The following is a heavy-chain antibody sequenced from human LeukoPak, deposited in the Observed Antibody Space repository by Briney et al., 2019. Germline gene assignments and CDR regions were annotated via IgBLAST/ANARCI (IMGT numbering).Heavy chain of an antibody. CDR2: INHSGST. D-gene: IGHD3-22*01. J-gene: IGHJ3*02. Sequence: PSETLSLTCAVYGGSFTGYYWSRIRQPPGKGLEWIGEINHSGSTNYNPSLKSRVTISVDTSKNQFSLKLSSVTAADTAVYYCARGASYYYDSSGYFGAFDIWGQGTMVTVSS. V-gene: IGHV4-34*01. CDR3: ARGASYYYDSSGYFGAFDI. CDR1: GGSFTGYY.